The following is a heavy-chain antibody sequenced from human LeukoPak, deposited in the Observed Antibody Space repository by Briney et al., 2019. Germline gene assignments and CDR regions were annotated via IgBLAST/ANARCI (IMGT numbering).Heavy chain of an antibody. Sequence: SETLSLTCVVSGGSVSGYYWGWIRQPPGRGLEWIGYVYYSGSTNYNPSFKSRITISVDTSRNQFSLNLNSVTAADTAVYSCAAHRGHTYGPLDYWGLGTLVTVSS. V-gene: IGHV4-59*02. CDR2: VYYSGST. CDR1: GGSVSGYY. D-gene: IGHD5-18*01. CDR3: AAHRGHTYGPLDY. J-gene: IGHJ4*02.